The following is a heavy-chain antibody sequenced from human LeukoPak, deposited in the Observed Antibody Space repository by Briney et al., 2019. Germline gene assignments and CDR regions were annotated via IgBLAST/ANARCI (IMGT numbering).Heavy chain of an antibody. CDR3: TRPDGYNYY. J-gene: IGHJ4*02. D-gene: IGHD5-24*01. Sequence: QPGGSLRLSCAASGFTFSGSAMHWVRQASGKRLEWVGRIRSKANSYATAYAASVKGRFTISRDDSKNTAYLQMNSLKTEDTAVYYCTRPDGYNYYWGQGTLVTVSS. CDR2: IRSKANSYAT. V-gene: IGHV3-73*01. CDR1: GFTFSGSA.